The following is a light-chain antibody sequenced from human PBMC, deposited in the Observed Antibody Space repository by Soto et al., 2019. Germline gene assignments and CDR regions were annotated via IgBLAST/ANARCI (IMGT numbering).Light chain of an antibody. Sequence: QSALTQPASVSGSPGQSITISCTGTSSDVGGYNYVSWYQQHPGKAPKLMIYDVSNRPPGVSNRFSGSKSGNTASLTISGLQAEDEADYYCSSYTSSSTPFLFGTGTKLTVL. J-gene: IGLJ1*01. CDR3: SSYTSSSTPFL. CDR1: SSDVGGYNY. V-gene: IGLV2-14*01. CDR2: DVS.